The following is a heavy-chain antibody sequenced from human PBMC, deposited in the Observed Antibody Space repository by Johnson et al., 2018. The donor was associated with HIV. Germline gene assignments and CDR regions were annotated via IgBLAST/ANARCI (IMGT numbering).Heavy chain of an antibody. CDR2: IGTAGDT. Sequence: VQLVESGGGVAQPGRSLRLSCAASGFTFDDYGMSWVRQAPGKGLEWVSGIGTAGDTYYPGSVKGRFTISRENAKNSLYLQMNSLKAEDTALYYCAKGRYTSGWFDAFDIWGQGTMVTVSS. CDR1: GFTFDDYG. D-gene: IGHD6-19*01. J-gene: IGHJ3*02. CDR3: AKGRYTSGWFDAFDI. V-gene: IGHV3-20*04.